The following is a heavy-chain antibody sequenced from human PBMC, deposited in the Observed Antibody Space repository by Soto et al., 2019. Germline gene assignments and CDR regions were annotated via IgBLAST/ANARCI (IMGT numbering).Heavy chain of an antibody. CDR3: ARDFYDGSGYTYFDF. CDR2: ISAVNGET. Sequence: GASVKVSCKASGFIFNDYPMHWVRQAPGQSLEWMGWISAVNGETKYSQKFQHRVTITKDASAHTAHLELSSLRSEDTAVYYCARDFYDGSGYTYFDFWGQGTLVTVSS. V-gene: IGHV1-3*01. D-gene: IGHD3-22*01. CDR1: GFIFNDYP. J-gene: IGHJ4*02.